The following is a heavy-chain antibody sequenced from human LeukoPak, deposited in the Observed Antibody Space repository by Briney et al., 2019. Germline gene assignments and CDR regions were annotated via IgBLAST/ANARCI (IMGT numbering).Heavy chain of an antibody. D-gene: IGHD4-23*01. CDR1: GYTFTSYY. V-gene: IGHV1-69*04. CDR2: IIPILGIA. Sequence: ASVKVSCKASGYTFTSYYMHWVRQAPGQGLEWMGRIIPILGIANYAQKFQGRVTITADKSTSTAYMELSSLRSEDTAVYYCAREMVRHYDYWGQGTLVTVSS. J-gene: IGHJ4*02. CDR3: AREMVRHYDY.